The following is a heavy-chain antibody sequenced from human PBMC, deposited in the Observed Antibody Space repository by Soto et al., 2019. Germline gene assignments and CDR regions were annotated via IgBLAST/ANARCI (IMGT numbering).Heavy chain of an antibody. D-gene: IGHD6-25*01. J-gene: IGHJ4*02. CDR2: TYSTGST. CDR3: EKVVSGGHLDY. V-gene: IGHV4-59*01. Sequence: PSETMSLPCIVSGVFITNSYWTWILQPPGKRLEWIGATYSTGSTTYNPSLRSRVTFSVDTSKNQFSLSLTSVTAADTAVYFCEKVVSGGHLDYWGQGTLVTVSS. CDR1: GVFITNSY.